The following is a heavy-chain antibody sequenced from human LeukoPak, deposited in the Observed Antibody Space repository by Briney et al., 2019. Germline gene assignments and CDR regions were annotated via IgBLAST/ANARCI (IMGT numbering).Heavy chain of an antibody. V-gene: IGHV5-51*01. CDR2: IHPGDSDS. CDR1: GYSFTNYW. D-gene: IGHD3-9*01. J-gene: IGHJ3*02. Sequence: GESLKISCKGSGYSFTNYWIGWVRQMPGKGLEWMGIIHPGDSDSIYSPSFQGQVTISADKSIITAYLQWSSLKASDTAMYYCARSLSLTGYYMRTFDIWGQGTMVTVSS. CDR3: ARSLSLTGYYMRTFDI.